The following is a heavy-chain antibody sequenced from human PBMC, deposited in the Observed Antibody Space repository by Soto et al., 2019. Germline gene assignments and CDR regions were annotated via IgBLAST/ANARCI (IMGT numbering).Heavy chain of an antibody. CDR1: GFTFSSYS. V-gene: IGHV3-21*01. D-gene: IGHD6-13*01. Sequence: EVQLVESGGGLVKPGGSLRLSCAASGFTFSSYSMNWVRQAPGKGLEWVSSISSSSSYIYYADSVNGRFTISRDNAKNSLYLQMNSLRAEDTAVYYCARDRAADYFDYWGQGTLVTVSS. J-gene: IGHJ4*02. CDR2: ISSSSSYI. CDR3: ARDRAADYFDY.